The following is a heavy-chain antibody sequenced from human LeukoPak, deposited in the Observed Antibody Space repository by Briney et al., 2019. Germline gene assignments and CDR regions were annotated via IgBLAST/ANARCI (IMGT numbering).Heavy chain of an antibody. CDR2: TYYRSKLYN. V-gene: IGHV6-1*01. CDR1: GDSVSSNSAA. D-gene: IGHD3-10*01. Sequence: QTLSLTCAISGDSVSSNSAAWNWIRQSPSRGLEWLGRTYYRSKLYNDYAVSVKSLITINPDTSKNQFSLQLNSVTPEDTAVYYCARGKHGSGNNWFDPWGQGTLVTVSS. J-gene: IGHJ5*02. CDR3: ARGKHGSGNNWFDP.